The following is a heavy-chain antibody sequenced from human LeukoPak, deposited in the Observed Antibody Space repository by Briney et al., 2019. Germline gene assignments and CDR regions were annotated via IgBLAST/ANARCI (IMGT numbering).Heavy chain of an antibody. CDR3: ARAKPIVGALYDAFDI. D-gene: IGHD1-26*01. V-gene: IGHV3-21*01. CDR1: GFSFDTYS. Sequence: GGSLRLSCAASGFSFDTYSMNWVRQAPGKGLEWVSSISSSSSYIYYVDSVKGRFTISRDNAKNTLYLQMNSLRAEDAAVYYCARAKPIVGALYDAFDIWGQGTMVTVSS. CDR2: ISSSSSYI. J-gene: IGHJ3*02.